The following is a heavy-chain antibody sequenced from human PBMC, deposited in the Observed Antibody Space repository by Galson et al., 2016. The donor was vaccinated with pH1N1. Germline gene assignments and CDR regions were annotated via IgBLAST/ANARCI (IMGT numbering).Heavy chain of an antibody. J-gene: IGHJ6*02. Sequence: SLRLSCAASGFTFSSCSMNWVRQAPGKGLEWVSYISSSSSTIYYADSVKGRFTISRDNAKNSLYLQMNSLRAEDTAVYYCARVSYDSSGYYYHYYYGMDVWGQGTTVTVSS. CDR3: ARVSYDSSGYYYHYYYGMDV. D-gene: IGHD3-22*01. CDR1: GFTFSSCS. V-gene: IGHV3-48*01. CDR2: ISSSSSTI.